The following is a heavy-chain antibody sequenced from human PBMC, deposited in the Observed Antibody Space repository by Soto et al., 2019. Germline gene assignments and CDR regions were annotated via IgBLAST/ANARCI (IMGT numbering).Heavy chain of an antibody. J-gene: IGHJ6*02. CDR1: GGSFSGYY. CDR3: ARAYCSGGSCYYYYYGMDV. Sequence: SETLSLTCAVYGGSFSGYYWSWIRQPPGKGLEWIGEINHSGSTNYNPSLKSRVTISVDTSKNQFSLKLSSVTAADTAVYYCARAYCSGGSCYYYYYGMDVWGQGTTVTVSS. CDR2: INHSGST. D-gene: IGHD2-15*01. V-gene: IGHV4-34*01.